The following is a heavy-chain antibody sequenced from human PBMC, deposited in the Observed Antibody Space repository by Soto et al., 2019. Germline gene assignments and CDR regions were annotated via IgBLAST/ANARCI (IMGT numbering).Heavy chain of an antibody. CDR3: AKGSSGLRFLEWLSPHDY. CDR2: ISGSGGST. J-gene: IGHJ4*02. D-gene: IGHD3-3*01. CDR1: GFTFSSYA. V-gene: IGHV3-23*01. Sequence: PGGSLRLSCAASGFTFSSYAMSWVRQAPGKGLEWVSAISGSGGSTYYADSVKGRFTISRDNSKNTLYLQMNSLRAEDTAVYYCAKGSSGLRFLEWLSPHDYWGQGTLVTVSS.